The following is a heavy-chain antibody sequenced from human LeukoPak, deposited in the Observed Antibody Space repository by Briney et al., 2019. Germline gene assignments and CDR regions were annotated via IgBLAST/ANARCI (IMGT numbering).Heavy chain of an antibody. V-gene: IGHV3-23*01. J-gene: IGHJ4*02. CDR2: ISGSGGST. CDR1: GFTFSSYA. Sequence: GGSLRLSCAASGFTFSSYAMSWVRQAPGKGLEWVSAISGSGGSTYYADSVKGRFTISRDNPKNTLYLQMNSLRAEDTAVYYCAKDNRGYDSSGYYYDYWGQGTLVTVS. D-gene: IGHD3-22*01. CDR3: AKDNRGYDSSGYYYDY.